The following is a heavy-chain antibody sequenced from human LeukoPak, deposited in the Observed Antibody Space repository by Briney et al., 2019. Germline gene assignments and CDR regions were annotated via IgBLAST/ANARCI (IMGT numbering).Heavy chain of an antibody. CDR1: GYTFTGYY. J-gene: IGHJ6*03. D-gene: IGHD4-17*01. V-gene: IGHV1-2*02. CDR3: ARDDYGDYYYYYMDV. Sequence: GASVKVSCKASGYTFTGYYMHWVRQAPGQGLEWMGWINPNSGGTNYAQKFQGRVTMTRDTSISTAYMELSRLRSDDTAVYYCARDDYGDYYYYYMDVWGKGTTVTISS. CDR2: INPNSGGT.